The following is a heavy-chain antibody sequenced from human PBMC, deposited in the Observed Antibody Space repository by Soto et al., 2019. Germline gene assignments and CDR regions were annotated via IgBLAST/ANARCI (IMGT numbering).Heavy chain of an antibody. CDR3: ARHREGTTGTTLGYYYMDV. CDR2: IYYSGST. Sequence: SETLSLTCTVSGGSISRSSYYWGWIRQAPGKGLEWIGSIYYSGSTYYNPSLKSRVTISVDTSKNQFSLKLSSVTAADTAVYYCARHREGTTGTTLGYYYMDVWGKGTTVTVSS. J-gene: IGHJ6*03. CDR1: GGSISRSSYY. D-gene: IGHD1-1*01. V-gene: IGHV4-39*01.